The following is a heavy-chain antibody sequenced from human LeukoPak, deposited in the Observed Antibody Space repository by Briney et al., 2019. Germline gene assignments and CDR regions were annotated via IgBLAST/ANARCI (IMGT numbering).Heavy chain of an antibody. CDR2: IYHSGST. CDR3: ARHESPGGATIH. V-gene: IGHV4-38-2*01. CDR1: GYSISRGYY. J-gene: IGHJ4*02. Sequence: KPSETLSPNCAVSGYSISRGYYWGWVRQPPRKGLEWIGSIYHSGSTYYNPSLKSRVTISVDTSKNQFSLKLSSVTAADTAVYYCARHESPGGATIHWGQGTLVTVSS. D-gene: IGHD1-26*01.